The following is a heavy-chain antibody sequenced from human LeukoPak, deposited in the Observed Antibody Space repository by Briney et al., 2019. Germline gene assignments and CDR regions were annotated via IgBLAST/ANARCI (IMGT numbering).Heavy chain of an antibody. CDR3: ARGLWDDRPKYNWFDP. CDR2: INPNSGDT. J-gene: IGHJ5*02. V-gene: IGHV1-2*02. CDR1: GYTFTGYY. Sequence: ASVKVSCKTSGYTFTGYYTHWVRQAPGQGLEWMGWINPNSGDTNYAQKLQGRVTMTTDTSTSTAYMELRSLRSDDTAVYYCARGLWDDRPKYNWFDPWGQGTLVTVSS. D-gene: IGHD3-16*01.